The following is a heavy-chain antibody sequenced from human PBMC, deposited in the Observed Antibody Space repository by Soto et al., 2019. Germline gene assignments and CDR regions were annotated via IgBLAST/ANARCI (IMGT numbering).Heavy chain of an antibody. D-gene: IGHD2-15*01. CDR1: GFTFSSYW. CDR2: IKQDGSEK. V-gene: IGHV3-7*01. Sequence: PGGSLRLSCAASGFTFSSYWMSWVRQAPGKGLEWVANIKQDGSEKYYVDSVKGRFTISRDNAKNSLYLQMNSLRAEDAAVYYCARAGGYCSGGSCYSIYYYYMDVWGKGTTVTVSS. J-gene: IGHJ6*03. CDR3: ARAGGYCSGGSCYSIYYYYMDV.